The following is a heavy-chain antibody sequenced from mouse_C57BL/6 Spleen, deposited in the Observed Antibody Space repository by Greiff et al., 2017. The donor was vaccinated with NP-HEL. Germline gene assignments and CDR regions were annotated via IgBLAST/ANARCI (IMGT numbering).Heavy chain of an antibody. D-gene: IGHD1-1*01. CDR1: GYTFTDHT. CDR2: IYPRDGST. J-gene: IGHJ3*01. CDR3: ARGGYGGSYPAWFAY. Sequence: QVQLQQSDAELVKPGASVKISCKVSGYTFTDHTIHWMKQRPEQGLEWIGYIYPRDGSTKYNEKFKGKATLTAAKSSSTAYMQLNSLTSEDSAVYFSARGGYGGSYPAWFAYWGQGTLVTVSA. V-gene: IGHV1-78*01.